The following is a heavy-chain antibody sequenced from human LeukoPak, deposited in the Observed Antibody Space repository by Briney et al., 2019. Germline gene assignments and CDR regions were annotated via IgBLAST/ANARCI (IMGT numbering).Heavy chain of an antibody. D-gene: IGHD3-10*01. CDR2: IYHSGST. Sequence: SETLSLTCTVSGYSISSGYHWGWIRQPPGKGLEWIGSIYHSGSTYYNPSLRSRVIISVDLSRNQFSLTLSSVTAADTAVYYCAKAPFPSTRVRGVPDSFDYWGQGTLVTVSS. V-gene: IGHV4-38-2*02. J-gene: IGHJ4*02. CDR1: GYSISSGYH. CDR3: AKAPFPSTRVRGVPDSFDY.